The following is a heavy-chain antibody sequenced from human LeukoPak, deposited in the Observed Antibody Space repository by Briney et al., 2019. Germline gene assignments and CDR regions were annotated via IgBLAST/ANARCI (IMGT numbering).Heavy chain of an antibody. J-gene: IGHJ3*02. CDR2: IYYSGST. D-gene: IGHD4-17*01. CDR1: GGSISSGGYY. Sequence: SETLSLTCTVSGGSISSGGYYWSWIRQHPGKGLEWIGYIYYSGSTYYNPSLKSRVTISVDTSKNQFSLKLSSVTAADTAVYYCARGQHDYGDADAFDIWGQGTMVTVSS. V-gene: IGHV4-31*03. CDR3: ARGQHDYGDADAFDI.